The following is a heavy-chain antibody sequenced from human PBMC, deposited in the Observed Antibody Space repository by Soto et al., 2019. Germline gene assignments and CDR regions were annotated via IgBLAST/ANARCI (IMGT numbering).Heavy chain of an antibody. Sequence: SETLCVACTISGGSLSTHYWTWIRQSPGKGLEWIGYVYFSGNTNYNPSLKSRVAMSIDTSKNQFSLRLASVTAADTAFYYCGSVRPSGYVLSWGQGTLVTVSS. CDR1: GGSLSTHY. V-gene: IGHV4-59*11. CDR3: GSVRPSGYVLS. J-gene: IGHJ5*02. CDR2: VYFSGNT. D-gene: IGHD6-25*01.